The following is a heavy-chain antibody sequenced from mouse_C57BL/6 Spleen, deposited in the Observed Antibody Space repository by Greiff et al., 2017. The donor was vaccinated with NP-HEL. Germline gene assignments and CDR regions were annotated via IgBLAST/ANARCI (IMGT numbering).Heavy chain of an antibody. CDR2: ISDGGSYT. V-gene: IGHV5-4*03. D-gene: IGHD1-1*01. CDR3: ARGDYYGSGWYFDV. Sequence: EVKLMESGGGLMKPGGSLKLSCAASGFTFSSYAMSWVRQTPEKRLEWVATISDGGSYTYYPDNVKGRFTISRDNAKNNLYLQMSHLKSEDTAMYYCARGDYYGSGWYFDVWGTGTTVTVSS. J-gene: IGHJ1*03. CDR1: GFTFSSYA.